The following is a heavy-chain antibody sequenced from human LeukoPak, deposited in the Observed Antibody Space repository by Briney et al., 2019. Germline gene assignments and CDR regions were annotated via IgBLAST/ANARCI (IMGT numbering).Heavy chain of an antibody. Sequence: GGSLRLSCAASGFTFNRYGMHWVRQAPGKGLEWVAVISFDGKISYYADSVKGRFTISRDNSKNTLYLQMNSLRAEDTAVYYCARDNDLYYFDYWGQGTLVTVSS. CDR2: ISFDGKIS. CDR1: GFTFNRYG. D-gene: IGHD1-1*01. J-gene: IGHJ4*02. V-gene: IGHV3-30*03. CDR3: ARDNDLYYFDY.